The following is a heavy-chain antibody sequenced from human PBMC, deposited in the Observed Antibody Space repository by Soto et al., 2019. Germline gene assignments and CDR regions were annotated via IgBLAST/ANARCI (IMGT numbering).Heavy chain of an antibody. J-gene: IGHJ5*02. CDR3: ARDTNPFVNYYYGSGSYYKPKYNWFDP. V-gene: IGHV4-59*01. D-gene: IGHD3-10*01. CDR1: GGSISRYS. Sequence: PLETLSLTCTVSGGSISRYSWSWIRQPPGKGLEWIGYIYYSGSTNYNPSLKSRVTISVDTSKNQFSLKLSSVTAADTAVYYCARDTNPFVNYYYGSGSYYKPKYNWFDPWGQGTLVTVSS. CDR2: IYYSGST.